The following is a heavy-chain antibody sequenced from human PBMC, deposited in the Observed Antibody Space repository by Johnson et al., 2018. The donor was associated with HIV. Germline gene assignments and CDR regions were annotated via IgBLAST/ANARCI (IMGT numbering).Heavy chain of an antibody. CDR2: ICYDGANK. CDR1: GFTFSNYD. J-gene: IGHJ3*02. CDR3: ARAGVVFSTASHDAFDI. Sequence: QMQLVESGGGVVQPGRSLRLSCAASGFTFSNYDMHWVRQAPGKGLEWVALICYDGANKYYADSVKGRFTISRDNSKNTLYLQMNSLRAEDTAVYYCARAGVVFSTASHDAFDIWGQGTMVTVSS. V-gene: IGHV3-33*01. D-gene: IGHD2-21*01.